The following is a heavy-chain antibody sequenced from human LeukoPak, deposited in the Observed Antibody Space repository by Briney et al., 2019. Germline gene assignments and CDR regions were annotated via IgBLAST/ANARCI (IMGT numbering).Heavy chain of an antibody. CDR3: ARQGGSYPDAFDI. CDR2: IYPGDADT. J-gene: IGHJ3*02. CDR1: GYSFTSYW. D-gene: IGHD1-26*01. V-gene: IGHV5-51*01. Sequence: GESLKISCKGSGYSFTSYWIGWVRQMPGKGLEWMGIIYPGDADTRYSPSFQGQVTISADKSIITAYLQWSSLRASDTAMYYCARQGGSYPDAFDIWGQGTMVTVSS.